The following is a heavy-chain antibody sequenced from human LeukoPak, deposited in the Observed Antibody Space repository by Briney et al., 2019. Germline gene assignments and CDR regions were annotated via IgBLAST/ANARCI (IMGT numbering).Heavy chain of an antibody. Sequence: GESLKISCKGSGYTFTSDWIAWVRQMPGKGLEWMAIIYPGDSDARYSPSFQGQISISADKSISTAFLQWSSLKASDTAMYYCARQRDGKKLFDIWGQGTFVTVS. CDR3: ARQRDGKKLFDI. J-gene: IGHJ3*02. V-gene: IGHV5-51*01. CDR2: IYPGDSDA. CDR1: GYTFTSDW. D-gene: IGHD5-24*01.